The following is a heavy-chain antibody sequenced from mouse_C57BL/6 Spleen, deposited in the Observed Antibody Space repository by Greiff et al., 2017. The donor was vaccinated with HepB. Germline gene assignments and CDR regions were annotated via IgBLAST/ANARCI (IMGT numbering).Heavy chain of an antibody. CDR1: GYAFSSYW. CDR3: ARWGNLGFYYFDY. J-gene: IGHJ2*01. V-gene: IGHV1-80*01. D-gene: IGHD4-1*01. CDR2: IYPGDGDT. Sequence: QVQLKESGAELVKPGASVKISCKASGYAFSSYWMNWVKQRPGKGLEWIGQIYPGDGDTNYNGKFKGKATLTADKSSSTAYMQLSSLTSEDSAVYCCARWGNLGFYYFDYWGQGTTLTVSS.